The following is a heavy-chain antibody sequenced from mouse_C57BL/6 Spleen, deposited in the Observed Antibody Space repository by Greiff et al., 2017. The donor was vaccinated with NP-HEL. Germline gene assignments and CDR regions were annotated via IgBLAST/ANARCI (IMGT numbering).Heavy chain of an antibody. V-gene: IGHV7-3*01. CDR2: IRNKANGYTT. CDR1: GFTFTDYY. Sequence: EVKLMESGGGLVQPGGSLSLSCAASGFTFTDYYMSWVRQPPGKALEWLGFIRNKANGYTTEYSASVKGRFTISRDNSQSILYLQMNALRAEDSATYYCARYYGNYGGYFDVWGTGTTVTVSS. J-gene: IGHJ1*03. CDR3: ARYYGNYGGYFDV. D-gene: IGHD2-1*01.